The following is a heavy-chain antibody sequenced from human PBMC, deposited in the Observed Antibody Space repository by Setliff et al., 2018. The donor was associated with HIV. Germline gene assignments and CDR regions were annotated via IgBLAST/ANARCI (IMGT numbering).Heavy chain of an antibody. V-gene: IGHV3-7*01. CDR3: ARGTSYGARSDYLNA. CDR2: IKQGGSEK. Sequence: GGSLRLSWAASGFTVTTYWMSWVRQAPGKGLEWVANIKQGGSEKNYVDSVKGRFSVSRDDAKNSLYLQMDSLRAEYTAVYYCARGTSYGARSDYLNAWGQGTLVTVSS. J-gene: IGHJ4*02. CDR1: GFTVTTYW. D-gene: IGHD3-10*01.